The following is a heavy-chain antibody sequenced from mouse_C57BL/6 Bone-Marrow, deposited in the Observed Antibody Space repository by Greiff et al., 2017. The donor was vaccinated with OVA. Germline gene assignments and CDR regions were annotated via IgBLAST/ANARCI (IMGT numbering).Heavy chain of an antibody. V-gene: IGHV3-3*01. CDR2: TFYSGIT. D-gene: IGHD1-1*01. CDR1: GFSINSDCY. J-gene: IGHJ4*01. Sequence: EVQVVESGPSLVRPSQTLSLTCTVTGFSINSDCYWLWIRQFPGNKLEYIGYTFYSGITYYNPSLESRTYITRDTSKNQFSLKLSSVTTEDTATYYCARVYYYGSSFYAMDYWGQGTSVTVSS. CDR3: ARVYYYGSSFYAMDY.